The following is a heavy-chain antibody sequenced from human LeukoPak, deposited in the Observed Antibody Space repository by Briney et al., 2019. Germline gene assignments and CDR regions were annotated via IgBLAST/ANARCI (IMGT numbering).Heavy chain of an antibody. D-gene: IGHD6-19*01. CDR3: AKVAVAGVAFDI. CDR2: ISWNSGSI. CDR1: GFTFSSYA. Sequence: GGSLRLSCAASGFTFSSYAMSWVRQAPGKGLEWVSGISWNSGSIGYADSVKGRFTISRDNAKNSLYLQMNSLRAEDTALYYCAKVAVAGVAFDIWGQGTMVTVSS. V-gene: IGHV3-9*01. J-gene: IGHJ3*02.